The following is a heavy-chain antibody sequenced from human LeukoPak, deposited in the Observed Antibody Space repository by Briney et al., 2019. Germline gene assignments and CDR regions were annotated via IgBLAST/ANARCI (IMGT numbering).Heavy chain of an antibody. D-gene: IGHD4-17*01. CDR3: ARQEDDYGDSCLDY. V-gene: IGHV4-39*01. CDR1: GGSISSSSYY. Sequence: PSETLSLTCTVSGGSISSSSYYWGWIRQPPGKGLEWIGSIYYSGSTYYNPSLKSRVTISVDTSKNQFSLKLSSVTAADTAVYYCARQEDDYGDSCLDYWGQGTLVTVSS. J-gene: IGHJ4*02. CDR2: IYYSGST.